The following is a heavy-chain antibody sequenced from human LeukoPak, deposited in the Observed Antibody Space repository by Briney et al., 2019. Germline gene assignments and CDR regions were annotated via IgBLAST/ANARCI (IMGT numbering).Heavy chain of an antibody. CDR2: IYYSGST. V-gene: IGHV4-59*08. D-gene: IGHD1-26*01. CDR1: GGSISSYY. Sequence: SETLSLTCTVSGGSISSYYWSWIRQPPGKGLEWIGYIYYSGSTNYNPSLKSRVTISVDTSKNQFSLKLSSVTAADTAVYYFARRVGAAFDYWGQGTLVTVSS. J-gene: IGHJ4*02. CDR3: ARRVGAAFDY.